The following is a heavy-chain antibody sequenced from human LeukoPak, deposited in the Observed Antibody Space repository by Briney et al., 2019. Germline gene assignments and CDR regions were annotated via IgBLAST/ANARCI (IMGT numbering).Heavy chain of an antibody. Sequence: SETLSLTCTVSGGSMDSFYWSWIRQSPGGGLEWTGYIYYSGTANYNPSLRSRLIISVDTSKNQFSLNLISMTAADTAVYYCARLARLTLIRGVTGYHSLDVWGKGTKVTVSS. CDR1: GGSMDSFY. D-gene: IGHD3-10*01. CDR3: ARLARLTLIRGVTGYHSLDV. CDR2: IYYSGTA. V-gene: IGHV4-59*01. J-gene: IGHJ6*04.